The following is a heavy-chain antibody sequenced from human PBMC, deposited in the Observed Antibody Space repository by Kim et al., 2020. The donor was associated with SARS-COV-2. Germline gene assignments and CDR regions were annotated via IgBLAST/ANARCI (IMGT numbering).Heavy chain of an antibody. D-gene: IGHD5-18*01. V-gene: IGHV4-61*01. CDR3: ARISGYTYGYAEDWFDP. CDR1: GGSVSNENYY. CDR2: TYYSGST. J-gene: IGHJ5*02. Sequence: SKTLSLTCTVSGGSVSNENYYWSWIRQPPGKGLEWIGYTYYSGSTKYNPSLKSRVTISADTSKNQFSLKLSSVTAADTAVYYCARISGYTYGYAEDWFDPWGQGTLVTVSS.